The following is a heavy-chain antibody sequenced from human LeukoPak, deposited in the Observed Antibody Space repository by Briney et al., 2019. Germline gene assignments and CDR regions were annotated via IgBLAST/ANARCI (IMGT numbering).Heavy chain of an antibody. CDR2: IYSGGST. CDR3: AREEYGDYVGYFDY. V-gene: IGHV3-66*02. Sequence: GGSLRLSCAASGFTVSGNYMSWVRQAPGKGLEWVSVIYSGGSTYYADSVKGRFTISRDNSKNTLYLQMNSLRAEDTAVYYCAREEYGDYVGYFDYWGQGTLVTVSS. J-gene: IGHJ4*02. CDR1: GFTVSGNY. D-gene: IGHD4-17*01.